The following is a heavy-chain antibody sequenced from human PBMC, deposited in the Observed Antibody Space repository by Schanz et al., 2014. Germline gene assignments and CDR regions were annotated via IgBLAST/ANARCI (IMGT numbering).Heavy chain of an antibody. V-gene: IGHV3-33*08. CDR1: GFTFISYD. D-gene: IGHD2-21*01. Sequence: VQLVESGGGVVQPGRSLRLSCAASGFTFISYDIHWVRQAPGKGLEWVAVIRYDGRNKNFVESVKGRFTISRDNSNNTVYLQMNTLRAEDTAVYYCAREDCSATSCYFRYWGQGTLVTVSS. J-gene: IGHJ4*02. CDR3: AREDCSATSCYFRY. CDR2: IRYDGRNK.